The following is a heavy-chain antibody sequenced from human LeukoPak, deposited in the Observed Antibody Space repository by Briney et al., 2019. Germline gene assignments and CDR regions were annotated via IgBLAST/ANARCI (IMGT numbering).Heavy chain of an antibody. CDR1: GYTFTSYD. D-gene: IGHD6-13*01. CDR3: ARGGDSRSWYIQYDP. J-gene: IGHJ5*02. CDR2: MNPNSGNT. Sequence: EASVKVSCKATGYTFTSYDINWVRQATGQGLEWMGWMNPNSGNTGYAQKFQGRVTMTRNTSISTAYMELSSLRSEDTAVYYCARGGDSRSWYIQYDPWGQGTLVTVSS. V-gene: IGHV1-8*01.